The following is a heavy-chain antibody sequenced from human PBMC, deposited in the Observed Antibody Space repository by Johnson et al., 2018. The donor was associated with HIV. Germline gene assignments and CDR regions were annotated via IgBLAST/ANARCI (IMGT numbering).Heavy chain of an antibody. D-gene: IGHD3-10*01. CDR2: ISYDAKHT. Sequence: QVLLVESGGGVVQPGKSLTLSCVGSGLSFSNFGIHWVRQAPGKGPAWVAVISYDAKHTYYSDSVKGRVTISRDNSKNTLYLQMNSLRAEDTAVYYCANTSPGSGSFGAFDIWGQGTMVTVSS. J-gene: IGHJ3*02. CDR3: ANTSPGSGSFGAFDI. V-gene: IGHV3-30*18. CDR1: GLSFSNFG.